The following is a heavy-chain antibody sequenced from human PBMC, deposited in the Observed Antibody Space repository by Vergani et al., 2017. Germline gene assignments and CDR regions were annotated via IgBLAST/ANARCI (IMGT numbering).Heavy chain of an antibody. D-gene: IGHD3-3*01. J-gene: IGHJ6*03. Sequence: QVQLQESGPGLVKPSQTLSLTCIVSGGSISSGGYYWSWIRQHPGKGLEWIGYIYYSGSTYYNPSFKSRVTISVDTSKNQFSLKLSSVTAADTAVYYCARGAGVTIFVNNYYMDVWGKGTTVTVSS. V-gene: IGHV4-31*03. CDR1: GGSISSGGYY. CDR2: IYYSGST. CDR3: ARGAGVTIFVNNYYMDV.